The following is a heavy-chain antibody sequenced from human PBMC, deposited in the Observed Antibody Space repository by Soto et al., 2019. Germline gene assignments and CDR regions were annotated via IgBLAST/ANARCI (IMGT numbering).Heavy chain of an antibody. Sequence: GGSLRLSCAASGFTFSSYSMNWVRQAPGKGLEWVSSISSSSSYIYYADSVKGRFTISRDNAKNSLYLQMNSLRAEDTAVYYCARDKSGTYPLDSWGQGTLVTVSS. J-gene: IGHJ4*02. CDR3: ARDKSGTYPLDS. CDR2: ISSSSSYI. D-gene: IGHD1-26*01. V-gene: IGHV3-21*01. CDR1: GFTFSSYS.